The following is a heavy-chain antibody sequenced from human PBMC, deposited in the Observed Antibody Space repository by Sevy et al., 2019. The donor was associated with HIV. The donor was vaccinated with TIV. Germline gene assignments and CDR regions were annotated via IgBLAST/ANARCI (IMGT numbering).Heavy chain of an antibody. CDR1: GYTFTSYY. Sequence: ASVKVSCKASGYTFTSYYIHWVRQAPGQGLEWMGIINPSGGSASYPQNFQDRVTMTRDTSTRTVYMELSSLRSDDTAVYYCARGTGYTPDFDYWGQGTLVTVSS. D-gene: IGHD5-12*01. CDR3: ARGTGYTPDFDY. V-gene: IGHV1-46*03. CDR2: INPSGGSA. J-gene: IGHJ4*02.